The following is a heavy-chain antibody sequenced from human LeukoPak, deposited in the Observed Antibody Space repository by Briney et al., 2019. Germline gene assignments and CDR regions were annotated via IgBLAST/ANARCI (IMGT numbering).Heavy chain of an antibody. V-gene: IGHV4-4*02. D-gene: IGHD3-22*01. Sequence: SETLSLTCAVSGGSISSSNWWSWVRQPPGKGLEWIGEIYHSGSTNYNPSLKSRVTISVDTSGDQFSLKLSSVTAADTAVYYCAKGAYGSSGYYFFDSWGPGTLVTVSS. CDR3: AKGAYGSSGYYFFDS. J-gene: IGHJ4*02. CDR2: IYHSGST. CDR1: GGSISSSNW.